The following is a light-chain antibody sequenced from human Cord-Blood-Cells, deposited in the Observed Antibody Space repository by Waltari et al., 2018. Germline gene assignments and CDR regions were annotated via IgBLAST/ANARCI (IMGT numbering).Light chain of an antibody. CDR3: SSYTSSSIWV. CDR1: SSDVGGYNY. Sequence: QSALTQPASVSGSPGQSITISCTGTSSDVGGYNYVSWYQQHPGKAPKLMIYDVSKRPSGVSNRFSGSKSGNTASLTISGLQAEDEADYYCSSYTSSSIWVFGGGTKLT. CDR2: DVS. V-gene: IGLV2-14*01. J-gene: IGLJ3*02.